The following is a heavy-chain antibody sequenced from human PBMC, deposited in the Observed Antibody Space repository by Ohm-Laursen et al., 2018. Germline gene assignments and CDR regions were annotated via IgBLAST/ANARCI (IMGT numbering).Heavy chain of an antibody. Sequence: SETLSLTWAVYGGSFSGYYWSWIRQPPGKGLEWIGEINHSGSTNYNPSLKSRVTISVDTSKNQFSVKLSSVTAADTAVYYCARNLTGDRKGSNYWGQGTLVTVSS. V-gene: IGHV4-34*01. CDR3: ARNLTGDRKGSNY. D-gene: IGHD7-27*01. CDR1: GGSFSGYY. CDR2: INHSGST. J-gene: IGHJ4*02.